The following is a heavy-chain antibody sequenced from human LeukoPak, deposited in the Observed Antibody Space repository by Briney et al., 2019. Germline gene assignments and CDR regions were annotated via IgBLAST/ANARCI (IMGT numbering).Heavy chain of an antibody. CDR3: ATDDYGDYWFDP. V-gene: IGHV3-30*02. D-gene: IGHD4-17*01. Sequence: GGSLRLSCAASGFTFSSYGMHWVRQAPGKGLEWVAFIRYDGSNKYYADSVKGRFTISRDNSKNTLYLQMNSLRAEDTAVYYCATDDYGDYWFDPWGQGTLVTVSS. J-gene: IGHJ5*02. CDR2: IRYDGSNK. CDR1: GFTFSSYG.